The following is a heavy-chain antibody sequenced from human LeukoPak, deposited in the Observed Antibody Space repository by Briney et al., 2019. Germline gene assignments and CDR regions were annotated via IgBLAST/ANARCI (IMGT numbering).Heavy chain of an antibody. CDR1: GGSFSGYY. CDR3: ATVDTAMVGRYSDY. D-gene: IGHD5-18*01. Sequence: SETLSLTCAVYGGSFSGYYWSWIRQPPGKGLEWIGSIYYSGSTYYNPSLKSRVTISVDTSKNQFSLKLSSVTAADTAVYYCATVDTAMVGRYSDYWGQGTLVTVSS. V-gene: IGHV4-34*01. J-gene: IGHJ4*02. CDR2: IYYSGST.